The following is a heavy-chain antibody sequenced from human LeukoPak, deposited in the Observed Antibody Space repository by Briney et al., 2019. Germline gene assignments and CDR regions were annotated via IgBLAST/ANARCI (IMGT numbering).Heavy chain of an antibody. D-gene: IGHD2-21*02. V-gene: IGHV1-69*04. CDR3: ARSILCGGDCFNFDY. CDR2: IIPIFGIA. CDR1: GGTFSSYA. J-gene: IGHJ4*02. Sequence: SVKVSCKASGGTFSSYAISWVRQAPGQGLEWMGRIIPIFGIANYAQKFQGRVTITADKSTSTAYMELNSLRSEDTAVYYCARSILCGGDCFNFDYWGQGTLVTVSS.